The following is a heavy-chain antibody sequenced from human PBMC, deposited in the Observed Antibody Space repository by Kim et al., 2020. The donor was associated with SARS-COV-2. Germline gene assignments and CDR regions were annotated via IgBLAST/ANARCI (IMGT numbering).Heavy chain of an antibody. CDR3: ARVKRRYYDSSGSKGSAF. CDR2: INHSGST. Sequence: SETLSLTCAVYGGSFSGYYWSWIRQPPGKGLEWIGEINHSGSTNYNPSLKSRVTISVDTSKNQFSLKLSSVTAADTAVYYCARVKRRYYDSSGSKGSAF. J-gene: IGHJ3*01. D-gene: IGHD3-22*01. CDR1: GGSFSGYY. V-gene: IGHV4-34*01.